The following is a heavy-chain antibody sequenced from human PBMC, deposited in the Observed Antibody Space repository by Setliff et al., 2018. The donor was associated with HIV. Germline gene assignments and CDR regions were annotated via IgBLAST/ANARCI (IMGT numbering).Heavy chain of an antibody. CDR3: ARLGFSSGWGAFDI. D-gene: IGHD6-19*01. CDR2: IYPGDSDN. Sequence: GESLKISCKGSGYSFTSYWIAWVRQMPGKGPEWMGIIYPGDSDNRYSPSFQGQVTISADKFINTAYLQWSSLKASDTAMYFCARLGFSSGWGAFDIWGQGTMVTVSS. CDR1: GYSFTSYW. V-gene: IGHV5-51*01. J-gene: IGHJ3*02.